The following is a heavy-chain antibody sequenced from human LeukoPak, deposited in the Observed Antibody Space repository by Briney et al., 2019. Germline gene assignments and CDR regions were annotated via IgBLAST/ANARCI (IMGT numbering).Heavy chain of an antibody. CDR2: MNPNSGNT. V-gene: IGHV1-8*03. CDR3: ARAGSYSNTWYFDY. D-gene: IGHD4-11*01. J-gene: IGHJ4*02. Sequence: ASVKVSCKASGYTFTSYDINWVRQATGQGLEWMGWMNPNSGNTGYAQKFQGRVTITRNTSISTAYMELSSLRSEDTAVYYCARAGSYSNTWYFDYWGQGTLVTVSS. CDR1: GYTFTSYD.